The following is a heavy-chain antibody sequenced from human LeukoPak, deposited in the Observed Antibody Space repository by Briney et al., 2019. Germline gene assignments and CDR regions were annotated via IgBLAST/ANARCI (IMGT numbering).Heavy chain of an antibody. CDR2: IYPGDSDT. CDR3: ARRYSGRYEFDY. Sequence: PGGFLRLSCAASGYSFTSYWIGWVRQMPGKGLEWMGIIYPGDSDTRYSPSFQGQVTISADKSISTAYLQWSSLKASDTAMYYCARRYSGRYEFDYWGQGTLVTVSS. J-gene: IGHJ4*02. D-gene: IGHD1-26*01. V-gene: IGHV5-51*01. CDR1: GYSFTSYW.